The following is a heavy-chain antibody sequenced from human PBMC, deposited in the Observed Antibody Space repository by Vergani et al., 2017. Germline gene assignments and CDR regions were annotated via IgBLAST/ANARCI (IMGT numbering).Heavy chain of an antibody. V-gene: IGHV1-2*02. CDR2: INPNSGGT. Sequence: QVQLVQSGAEVKKPGASVKVSCKASGYTFTGYHIHWVRQVPGQGLEWMGWINPNSGGTNYAQKFQGRVTMTRDTSISTAYMELSRLRSDDTAVYYCARDPQYSGSYPLDYWGQGTLVTVSS. CDR3: ARDPQYSGSYPLDY. J-gene: IGHJ4*02. CDR1: GYTFTGYH. D-gene: IGHD1-26*01.